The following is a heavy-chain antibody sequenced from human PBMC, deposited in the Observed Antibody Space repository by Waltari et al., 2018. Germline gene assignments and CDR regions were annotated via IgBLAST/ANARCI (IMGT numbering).Heavy chain of an antibody. CDR2: IYHSGST. J-gene: IGHJ4*02. CDR3: EGVLLRGSDY. D-gene: IGHD3-22*01. Sequence: QVQLQESGPGLVKPSETLSLTCAVSGYSISSGYYWGWIRQPPGKGLEWIGSIYHSGSTYYNPSLKSRVTISVDTSKNQFSLKLSSVTAADTAVYYCEGVLLRGSDYWGQGTLVTVSS. V-gene: IGHV4-38-2*01. CDR1: GYSISSGYY.